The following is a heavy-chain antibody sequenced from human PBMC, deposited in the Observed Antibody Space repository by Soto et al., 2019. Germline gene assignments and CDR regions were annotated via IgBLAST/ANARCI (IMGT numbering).Heavy chain of an antibody. CDR1: GFTFEDYA. CDR3: ANSFVATRPFVLYIDV. J-gene: IGHJ6*03. D-gene: IGHD6-6*01. V-gene: IGHV3-9*01. Sequence: EVQLVEPGGGLVQPGGYLRLSCEASGFTFEDYAMHWVRQTPGKGLEWVSGITWNGVAMGYAASVQGRFTISRDDAQNSLFLQMTSLRPEDTDLYYIANSFVATRPFVLYIDVCGKGTMVNVSS. CDR2: ITWNGVAM.